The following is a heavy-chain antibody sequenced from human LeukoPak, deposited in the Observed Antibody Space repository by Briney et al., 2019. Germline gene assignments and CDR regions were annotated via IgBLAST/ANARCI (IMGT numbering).Heavy chain of an antibody. J-gene: IGHJ4*02. CDR1: GFTFSSYS. V-gene: IGHV3-21*01. Sequence: GGSLRLSCAASGFTFSSYSMNWVRQAPGKGLEWVSSISSSSSYIYYADSVKGRFTISRDNAKNSLYLQMNSLRAEDSAVYYCAGDEYGYNYKAYWGQGTLVTVSS. CDR2: ISSSSSYI. CDR3: AGDEYGYNYKAY. D-gene: IGHD5-24*01.